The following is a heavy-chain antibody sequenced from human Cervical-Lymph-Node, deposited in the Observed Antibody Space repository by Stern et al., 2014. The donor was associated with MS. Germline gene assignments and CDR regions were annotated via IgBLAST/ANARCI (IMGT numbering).Heavy chain of an antibody. J-gene: IGHJ4*02. D-gene: IGHD4-17*01. CDR1: GDSINSGDFH. V-gene: IGHV4-30-4*01. CDR3: ARMKTGLRENRGFDF. Sequence: QVQLQESGPGLVKPSETLSLTCTVSGDSINSGDFHWSWVRQSPGKGLEWIVYIYYSGRNYNNPSLKSRVTMSIDTSTNQFSLNLTSVTAADTALYYCARMKTGLRENRGFDFWGQGTQVTVSS. CDR2: IYYSGRN.